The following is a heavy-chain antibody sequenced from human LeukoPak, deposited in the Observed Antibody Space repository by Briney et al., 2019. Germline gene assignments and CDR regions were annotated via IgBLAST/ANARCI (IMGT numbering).Heavy chain of an antibody. J-gene: IGHJ4*02. Sequence: GGSLRLSCAASGFTLSSYWMSWVRQAPGKGLEWVANINQDGSEKYYVDSVKGRFTISGDNAKNSLYLQMNSLRAEDTALYYCAKGSRDGYNYYFDYWGQGTLVTVSS. V-gene: IGHV3-7*03. D-gene: IGHD5-24*01. CDR1: GFTLSSYW. CDR2: INQDGSEK. CDR3: AKGSRDGYNYYFDY.